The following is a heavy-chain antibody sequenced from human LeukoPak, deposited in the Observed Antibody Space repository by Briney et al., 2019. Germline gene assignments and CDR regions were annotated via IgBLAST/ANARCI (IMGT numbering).Heavy chain of an antibody. V-gene: IGHV4-34*01. Sequence: SETLSLTCAVYGGSFSGYYWSWIRQPPGKGLEWIGEINHSGSTNYNPSLKSRVTISVDTSKNQFSLKLSSVTAADTAVYYWARGDDYGYYFDYWGQGTLVTVSS. CDR3: ARGDDYGYYFDY. CDR1: GGSFSGYY. J-gene: IGHJ4*02. CDR2: INHSGST. D-gene: IGHD4-17*01.